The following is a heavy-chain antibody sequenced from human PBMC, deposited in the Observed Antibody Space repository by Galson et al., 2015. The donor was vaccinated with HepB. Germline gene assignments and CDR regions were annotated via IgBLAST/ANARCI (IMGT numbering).Heavy chain of an antibody. V-gene: IGHV5-10-1*01. CDR2: IDPSDSYT. D-gene: IGHD6-19*01. CDR1: GYSFTSYW. J-gene: IGHJ4*02. CDR3: ARHENSGWYLVAIDY. Sequence: QSGAEVKKPGESLRISCKGSGYSFTSYWISWVRQMPGKGLEWMGRIDPSDSYTNYSPSFQGHVTISADKSISTAYLQWSSLKASDTAMYYCARHENSGWYLVAIDYWGQGTLVTVSS.